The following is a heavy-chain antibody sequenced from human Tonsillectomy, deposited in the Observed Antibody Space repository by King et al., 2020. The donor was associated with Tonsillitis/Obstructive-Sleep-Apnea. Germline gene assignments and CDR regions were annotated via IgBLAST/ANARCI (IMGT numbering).Heavy chain of an antibody. CDR3: AHSPHHVDWLLWYYFDY. V-gene: IGHV2-5*02. CDR1: GFSLSTSGVG. D-gene: IGHD3-9*01. J-gene: IGHJ4*02. Sequence: TLKESGPTLVKPTQTLTLTCTFSGFSLSTSGVGVGWIRQPPGKALEWLALIYWDDDKRYNSSLMTRLTITKDTSKNQVVLTMTNMDPVDTATYYCAHSPHHVDWLLWYYFDYWGQGTLVTVSS. CDR2: IYWDDDK.